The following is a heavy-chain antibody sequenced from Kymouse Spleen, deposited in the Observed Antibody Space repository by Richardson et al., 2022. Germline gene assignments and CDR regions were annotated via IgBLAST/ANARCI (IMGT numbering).Heavy chain of an antibody. J-gene: IGHJ5*02. CDR1: GFTFSSYW. CDR2: INSDGSST. D-gene: IGHD1-26*01. Sequence: EVQLVESGGGLVQPGGSLRLSCAASGFTFSSYWMHWVRQAPGKGLVWVSRINSDGSSTSYADSVKGRFTISRDNAKNTLYLQMNSLRAEDTAVYYCARDCSGSYSYNWFDPWGQGTLVTVSS. CDR3: ARDCSGSYSYNWFDP. V-gene: IGHV3-74*01.